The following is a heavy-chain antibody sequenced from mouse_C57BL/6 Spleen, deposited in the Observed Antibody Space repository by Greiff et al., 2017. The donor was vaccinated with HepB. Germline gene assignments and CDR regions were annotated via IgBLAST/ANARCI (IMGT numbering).Heavy chain of an antibody. D-gene: IGHD1-1*01. Sequence: VKLQQPGAELVRPGSSVKLSCKASGYTFTSYWMHWVKQRPIQGLEWIGNIDPSDSETHYNQKFKDKATLTVDKSSSTAYMQLSSLTSEDSAVYYCARGGYYGSSYGGWYFDVWGTGTTVTVSS. CDR3: ARGGYYGSSYGGWYFDV. J-gene: IGHJ1*03. CDR1: GYTFTSYW. V-gene: IGHV1-52*01. CDR2: IDPSDSET.